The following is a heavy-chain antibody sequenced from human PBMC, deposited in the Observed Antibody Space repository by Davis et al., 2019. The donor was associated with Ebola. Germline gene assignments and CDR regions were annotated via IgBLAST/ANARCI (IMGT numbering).Heavy chain of an antibody. Sequence: SATLSLTCTVSVGSVSSGSYYCSWIRHPPGKGLEWSGYIYYSGSTNYNPSLKSRVTISVDTSKNQFPLKLSSVTAADTAVYYCSRAPLDFYYYYGMDDWGQGTTVTVSS. CDR3: SRAPLDFYYYYGMDD. J-gene: IGHJ6*02. V-gene: IGHV4-61*01. CDR1: VGSVSSGSYY. CDR2: IYYSGST.